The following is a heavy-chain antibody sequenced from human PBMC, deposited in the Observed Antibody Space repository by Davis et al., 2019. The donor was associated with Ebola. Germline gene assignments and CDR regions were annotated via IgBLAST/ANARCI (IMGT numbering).Heavy chain of an antibody. CDR1: GASISSYY. CDR3: ARRYCGSVGCYRENDAFDI. V-gene: IGHV4-4*07. J-gene: IGHJ3*02. Sequence: PSETLSLTCTVSGASISSYYWSWIRQPAGEGLEWIGRIFNSGSTTYNPSLKSRVTISLDKTKNQFSLRLTSVTAADTAVYYCARRYCGSVGCYRENDAFDIWGQGTMVTVSS. CDR2: IFNSGST. D-gene: IGHD2-21*01.